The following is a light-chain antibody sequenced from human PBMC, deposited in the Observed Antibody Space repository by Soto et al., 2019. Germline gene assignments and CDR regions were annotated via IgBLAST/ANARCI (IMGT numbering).Light chain of an antibody. V-gene: IGKV1-5*03. CDR1: QSIDIW. CDR2: KAS. Sequence: DIQMTQSPSTLSASVGDRVTITCRASQSIDIWVAWYQQKPGKAPNLLIYKASNLESEVPSRFSGSGSGTEFTLTISSLQPDDFATYYCQQDECWPLTFGGGTKLEVK. J-gene: IGKJ4*01. CDR3: QQDECWPLT.